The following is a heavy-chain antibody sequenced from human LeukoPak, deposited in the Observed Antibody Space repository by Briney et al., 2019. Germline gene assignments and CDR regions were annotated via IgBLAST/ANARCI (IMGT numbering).Heavy chain of an antibody. Sequence: SQTLSLTCTVSGGSISSGSYYWSWIRQPAGKGLEWIGRIYTSGSTNYNPSLKSRVTISVDTSKNQFSLKLSSVTAADTAVYYCARILGYCSSTSCYVGDYYYGMDVWGQGTTVTVSS. CDR1: GGSISSGSYY. J-gene: IGHJ6*02. CDR3: ARILGYCSSTSCYVGDYYYGMDV. D-gene: IGHD2-2*01. CDR2: IYTSGST. V-gene: IGHV4-61*02.